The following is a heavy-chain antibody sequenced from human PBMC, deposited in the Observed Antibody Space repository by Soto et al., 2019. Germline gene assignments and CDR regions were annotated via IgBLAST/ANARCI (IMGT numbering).Heavy chain of an antibody. CDR2: ISGSGGST. CDR1: GFTFSSYA. J-gene: IGHJ2*01. V-gene: IGHV3-23*01. CDR3: AKQTVIWFGEFPNWYFDL. D-gene: IGHD3-10*01. Sequence: EVQLLESGGGLVQPGGSLRLSCAASGFTFSSYAMSWVRQAPGKGLEWVSAISGSGGSTYYADSVKGRFTISRDNSKNTLYLQMNSLRAEDTAVYYCAKQTVIWFGEFPNWYFDLWGRGTLVTVSS.